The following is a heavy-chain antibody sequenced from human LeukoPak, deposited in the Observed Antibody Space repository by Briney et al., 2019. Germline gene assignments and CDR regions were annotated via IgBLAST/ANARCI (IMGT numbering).Heavy chain of an antibody. CDR1: GFTFPTYW. CDR2: IKQDGSEK. CDR3: ASRPYVDFWSAPGVGDY. Sequence: PGGSLRLSCAASGFTFPTYWMSWVRQAPGKGLEWVANIKQDGSEKYYVDSVKGRFIISRDNAKNSLYLQMNSLRAEDTAVYYCASRPYVDFWSAPGVGDYWGQGTLVTVSS. V-gene: IGHV3-7*01. D-gene: IGHD3-3*01. J-gene: IGHJ4*02.